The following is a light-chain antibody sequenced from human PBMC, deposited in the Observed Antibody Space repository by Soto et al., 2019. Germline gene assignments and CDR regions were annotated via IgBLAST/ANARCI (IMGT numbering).Light chain of an antibody. V-gene: IGLV2-14*01. CDR2: AVS. CDR3: SSYTSSSTLYV. J-gene: IGLJ1*01. Sequence: QSALTQPASASGSPGQSITISCTGTSSDVGGYNYVSWYQQHPGKAPKLMIYAVSNRPSGVSNRFSGSKSGNTASLTISGLQAEDEADYYCSSYTSSSTLYVFGTGTQLTVL. CDR1: SSDVGGYNY.